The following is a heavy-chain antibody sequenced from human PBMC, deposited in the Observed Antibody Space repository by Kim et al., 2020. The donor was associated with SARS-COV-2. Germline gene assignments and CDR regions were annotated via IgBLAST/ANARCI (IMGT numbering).Heavy chain of an antibody. V-gene: IGHV4-39*01. CDR3: ARSGITPDY. CDR1: GGSISSSSYY. D-gene: IGHD3-10*01. Sequence: SETLSLTCTVSGGSISSSSYYWGWIRQPPGKGLEWIGSIYYSGSTYYNPSLKSRVTISVDTSKNQFSLKLSSVTAADTAVYYCARSGITPDYWGQGTLVTVSS. CDR2: IYYSGST. J-gene: IGHJ4*02.